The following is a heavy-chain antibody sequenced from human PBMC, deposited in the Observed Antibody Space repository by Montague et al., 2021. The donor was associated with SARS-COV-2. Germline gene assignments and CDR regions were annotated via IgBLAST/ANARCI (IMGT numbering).Heavy chain of an antibody. CDR3: ARVSYYGSGTSLGMDV. J-gene: IGHJ6*02. Sequence: SETLSLTCAVYGGSFSGYYWSWIRQPPGKGLEWIGEINHSGSTNYNPSLKSRVTISVDTSKNQFSLKLSSVTAADMAVYYCARVSYYGSGTSLGMDVWGQGTTVTVSS. CDR2: INHSGST. CDR1: GGSFSGYY. D-gene: IGHD3-10*01. V-gene: IGHV4-34*01.